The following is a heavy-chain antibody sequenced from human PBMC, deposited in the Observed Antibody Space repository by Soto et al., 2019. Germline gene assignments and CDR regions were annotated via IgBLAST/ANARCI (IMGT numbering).Heavy chain of an antibody. V-gene: IGHV3-64D*06. D-gene: IGHD7-27*01. Sequence: RLSCSASGFTFGTYTMHWVRQAPGRGPECVSTISSHGGRTFYADFVKGRFTMSSDNSKNTLYLQMSSLRLEDTAVYYCVKARATGPKSDFDYWGQGTLVTAPQ. CDR1: GFTFGTYT. J-gene: IGHJ4*02. CDR2: ISSHGGRT. CDR3: VKARATGPKSDFDY.